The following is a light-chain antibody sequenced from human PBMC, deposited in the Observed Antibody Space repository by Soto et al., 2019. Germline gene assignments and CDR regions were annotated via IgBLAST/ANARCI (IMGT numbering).Light chain of an antibody. CDR1: QSITDW. CDR2: KAS. V-gene: IGKV1-5*03. J-gene: IGKJ1*01. CDR3: QYWDNYSWT. Sequence: DIQMTQSPSTLSASVGDRVTITCRASQSITDWLAWYQQKPGKAPKFLIYKASNLEGGVPSRFSGNGSGTEFTFTISSVQPDDFATYYCQYWDNYSWTFGQGTKVEIK.